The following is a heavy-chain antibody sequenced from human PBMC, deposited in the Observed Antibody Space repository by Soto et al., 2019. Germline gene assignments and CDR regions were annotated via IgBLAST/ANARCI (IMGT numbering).Heavy chain of an antibody. J-gene: IGHJ6*02. D-gene: IGHD3-3*01. CDR3: ARSVTIFGVVTVGMDV. Sequence: SETLSLTCTVSGGSFSPHYWSWIRQPPGKGLEWVGYIYYAGSTSYNPSLRGRVTISVDKSKNQFSLKLSSVTAADTAVYYCARSVTIFGVVTVGMDVWGQGTTVTVSS. CDR1: GGSFSPHY. V-gene: IGHV4-59*11. CDR2: IYYAGST.